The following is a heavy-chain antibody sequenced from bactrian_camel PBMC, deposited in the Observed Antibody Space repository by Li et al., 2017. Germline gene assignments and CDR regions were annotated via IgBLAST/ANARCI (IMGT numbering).Heavy chain of an antibody. CDR1: GYPYTAGC. Sequence: QVQLVESGGGSVQAGGSLRLSCAASGYPYTAGCMGWFRQAPGKEREGVAAVATDGDTTYTDSVKGRFTVSRDNAKNTIVLQMIDLKPEDSGMYYCAAHAGRYCYWTSFGYWGQGTQVTVS. CDR2: VATDGDT. J-gene: IGHJ6*01. V-gene: IGHV3S53*01. D-gene: IGHD2*01. CDR3: AAHAGRYCYWTSFGY.